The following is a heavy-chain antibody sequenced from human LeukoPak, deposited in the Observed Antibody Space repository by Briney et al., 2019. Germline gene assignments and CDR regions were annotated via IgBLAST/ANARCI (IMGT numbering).Heavy chain of an antibody. CDR3: ARDVSQHQDTMVRGVIITSPLY. D-gene: IGHD3-10*01. V-gene: IGHV3-23*03. Sequence: SGGSLRLSCAASGFTFSSYAMSWVRQAQGKGLEWVSLITWDGSGTFYADSVKGRFTISRDNAKNSLYLQMHSLRAEDTAVYYCARDVSQHQDTMVRGVIITSPLYWGQGTLVTVSS. CDR1: GFTFSSYA. J-gene: IGHJ4*02. CDR2: ITWDGSGT.